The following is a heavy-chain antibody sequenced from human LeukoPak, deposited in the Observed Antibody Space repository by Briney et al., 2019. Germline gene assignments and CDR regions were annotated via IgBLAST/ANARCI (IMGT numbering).Heavy chain of an antibody. V-gene: IGHV3-74*01. D-gene: IGHD4-23*01. CDR2: IDRDGSRI. Sequence: QSGGSLRLSCAASGFTFGDTWMNWVRQAPGKGLVWVSRIDRDGSRINYADSVKGRFTISRDNGKNTLFLQMNSLRAEDAAVYYCVRGNDYGGPHYWGQGTLVTVSS. CDR3: VRGNDYGGPHY. J-gene: IGHJ4*02. CDR1: GFTFGDTW.